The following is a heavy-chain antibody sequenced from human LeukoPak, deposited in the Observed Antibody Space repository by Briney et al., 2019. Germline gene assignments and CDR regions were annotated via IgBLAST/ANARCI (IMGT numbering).Heavy chain of an antibody. Sequence: PSETLSLTCTVSGGSITSSTHYWAWIRQAPGKGLEWIASIYHSGSSYYNPSLKSRVTISVDTSKRLFSLNLSSVTASDTANYYCARAPGYCSRTSCYFRFGPWGQGTQVTVSA. CDR2: IYHSGSS. CDR3: ARAPGYCSRTSCYFRFGP. CDR1: GGSITSSTHY. J-gene: IGHJ5*02. D-gene: IGHD2-2*01. V-gene: IGHV4-39*07.